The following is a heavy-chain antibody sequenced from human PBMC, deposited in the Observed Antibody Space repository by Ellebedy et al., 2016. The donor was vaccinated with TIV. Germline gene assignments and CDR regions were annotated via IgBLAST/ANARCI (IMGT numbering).Heavy chain of an antibody. CDR3: ARGAVTQQRHAQFDY. V-gene: IGHV3-21*01. CDR1: DFTFSTYS. J-gene: IGHJ4*02. Sequence: PGGSLRLSCAASDFTFSTYSMDWVRQAPGKGLEWVSSISTTSRHIYYADSVKGRFTISRDNAKNSLYLQMNSLRAEDTAVYYCARGAVTQQRHAQFDYWGQGTLVTVSS. CDR2: ISTTSRHI. D-gene: IGHD4-17*01.